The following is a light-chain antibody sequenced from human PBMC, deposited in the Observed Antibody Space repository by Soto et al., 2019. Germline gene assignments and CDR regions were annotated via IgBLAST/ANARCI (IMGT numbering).Light chain of an antibody. CDR1: QSVSSY. Sequence: IVLTQCPATTYLSRGARAALFCRASQSVSSYLAWYQQKPGQAPRLLIYDASNRATGIPARFSGSGSGTEFNLTISSLQSEDFAVYYCQQRESWPTSGQGIEVDIK. V-gene: IGKV3-11*01. J-gene: IGKJ1*01. CDR2: DAS. CDR3: QQRESWPT.